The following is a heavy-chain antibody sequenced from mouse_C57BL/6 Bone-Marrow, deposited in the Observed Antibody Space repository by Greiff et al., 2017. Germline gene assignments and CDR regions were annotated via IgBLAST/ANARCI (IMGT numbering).Heavy chain of an antibody. V-gene: IGHV5-2*01. D-gene: IGHD2-4*01. J-gene: IGHJ1*03. CDR2: INSDGGST. CDR3: ARLSYDYEYFDV. CDR1: EYEFPSHD. Sequence: EVKLMESGGGLVQPGESLKLSCESNEYEFPSHDMSWVRKTPEKRLEFVAAINSDGGSTYYPDTMERRFIISRDNTKKTLYLQMSSLRSEDTALYYCARLSYDYEYFDVWGTGTTVTVSS.